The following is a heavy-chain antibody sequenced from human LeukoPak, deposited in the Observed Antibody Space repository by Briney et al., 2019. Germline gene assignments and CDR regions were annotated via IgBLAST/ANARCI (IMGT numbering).Heavy chain of an antibody. CDR1: GGTFSSYA. V-gene: IGHV1-69*04. J-gene: IGHJ4*02. CDR2: IIPILGIA. CDR3: ATPESIAVAGTKGFDY. D-gene: IGHD6-19*01. Sequence: ASVKVSCKASGGTFSSYAISWVRQAPGQGLEWMGRIIPILGIANYAQKFQGRVTITADKSTSTAYMELSSLRSEDTAVYYCATPESIAVAGTKGFDYWGQGTLVTVSS.